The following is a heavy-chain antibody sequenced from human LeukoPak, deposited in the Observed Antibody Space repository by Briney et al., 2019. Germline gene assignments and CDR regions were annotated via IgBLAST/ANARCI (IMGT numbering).Heavy chain of an antibody. CDR1: GGSISSYY. V-gene: IGHV4-4*09. Sequence: SETLSLTCTVSGGSISSYYWSWIRQPPGRGLEWIGYIYTSGSTNYNPSLKSRVTIPVDTSKNQFSLKLSSVTAADTAVYYCARRSTAWFDPWGQGTLVTVSS. D-gene: IGHD5-18*01. CDR2: IYTSGST. CDR3: ARRSTAWFDP. J-gene: IGHJ5*02.